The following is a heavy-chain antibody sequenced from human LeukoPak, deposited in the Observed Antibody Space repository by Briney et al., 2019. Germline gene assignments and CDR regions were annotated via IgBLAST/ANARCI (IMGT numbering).Heavy chain of an antibody. J-gene: IGHJ4*02. V-gene: IGHV3-48*04. Sequence: GSLRLSCAASGFTFSSYSMNWVRQAPGKGLEWVSYISSSSSTIYYADSVKGRFTISRDNAKNSLYLQMNSLRAEDTAVYYCARDGTLFWGMYYFDYWGQGTLVTVSS. CDR1: GFTFSSYS. CDR2: ISSSSSTI. CDR3: ARDGTLFWGMYYFDY. D-gene: IGHD3-16*01.